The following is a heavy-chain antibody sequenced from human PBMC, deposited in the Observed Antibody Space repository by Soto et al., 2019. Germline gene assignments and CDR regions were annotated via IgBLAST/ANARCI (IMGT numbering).Heavy chain of an antibody. CDR1: GFSLTSGVG. CDR3: AHIDPEIVTVGGHGGFDY. CDR2: IYWDDDK. V-gene: IGHV2-5*02. D-gene: IGHD5-12*01. J-gene: IGHJ4*02. Sequence: QITLKESGPPLVRPPQTLTLTCTFSGFSLTSGVGVGWIRQPPGKALEWLALIYWDDDKRHSPSLKNRLTITKDTSKNQVVLTMPNVGPVDTATYFCAHIDPEIVTVGGHGGFDYWGQGTLVTVSS.